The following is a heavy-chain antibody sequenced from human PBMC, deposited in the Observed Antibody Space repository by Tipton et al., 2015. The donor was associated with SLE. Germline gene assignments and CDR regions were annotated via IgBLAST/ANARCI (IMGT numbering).Heavy chain of an antibody. CDR3: ARDCRPYYDFWSRNYGMDV. Sequence: SLRLSCAASGFTFSSYWMSWVRQAPGKGLEWVSSISSSSSYIYYADSVKGRFTISRDNAKNSLYLQMNSLRAEDTAVYYCARDCRPYYDFWSRNYGMDVWGQGTTVTVSS. CDR2: ISSSSSYI. CDR1: GFTFSSYW. D-gene: IGHD3-3*01. J-gene: IGHJ6*02. V-gene: IGHV3-21*01.